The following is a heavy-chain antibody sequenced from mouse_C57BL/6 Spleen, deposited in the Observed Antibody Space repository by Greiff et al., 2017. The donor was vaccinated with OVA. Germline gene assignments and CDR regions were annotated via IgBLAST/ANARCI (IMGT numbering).Heavy chain of an antibody. CDR3: AREEGSSSFDY. V-gene: IGHV1-82*01. CDR2: IYPGDGDT. D-gene: IGHD1-1*01. J-gene: IGHJ2*01. CDR1: GYAFSSSW. Sequence: VQLQQSGPELVKPGASVKISCKASGYAFSSSWMNWVKQRPGKGLEWIGRIYPGDGDTNYNGKFKGKATLTADKSSSTAYMQLSSLTSEDSADYFCAREEGSSSFDYWGQGTTLTVSS.